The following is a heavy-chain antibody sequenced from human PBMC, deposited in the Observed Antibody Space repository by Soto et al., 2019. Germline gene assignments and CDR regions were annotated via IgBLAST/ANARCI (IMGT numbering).Heavy chain of an antibody. CDR2: IYYSGST. D-gene: IGHD3-9*01. V-gene: IGHV4-39*01. Sequence: PSETLSLTCTVSGDSITSNSYFWAWIRQPPGKGLEWIGSIYYSGSTYHNPSLKSRVTISVDRSNDQFSLKLTSVTAADTAVYYCARHFSVDHFDYWGQGALVNVSS. CDR3: ARHFSVDHFDY. CDR1: GDSITSNSYF. J-gene: IGHJ4*02.